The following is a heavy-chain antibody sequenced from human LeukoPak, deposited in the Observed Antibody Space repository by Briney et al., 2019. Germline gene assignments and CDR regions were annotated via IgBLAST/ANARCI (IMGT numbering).Heavy chain of an antibody. Sequence: ASVKVSCKASGYTFTGYYMHWVRQAPGQGLEWMGWINPNSGGTNYAQKFQGRVTMTRDTSISTAYMELSRPRSDDTAVYYCARFQAAAGFFDYRGQGTLVTVSS. CDR2: INPNSGGT. CDR1: GYTFTGYY. V-gene: IGHV1-2*02. J-gene: IGHJ4*02. CDR3: ARFQAAAGFFDY. D-gene: IGHD6-13*01.